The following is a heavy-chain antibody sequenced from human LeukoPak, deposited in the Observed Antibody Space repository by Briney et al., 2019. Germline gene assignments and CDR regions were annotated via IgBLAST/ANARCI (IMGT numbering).Heavy chain of an antibody. CDR1: GGSISSGSYY. CDR3: ASGYDYVGYFDY. Sequence: SETLSLTCTVSGGSISSGSYYWSWIRQPAGKGLEWIGRIYTSGSTNYNPSLKSRVTISVDTSKNQFSLKLSSVTAADTAVYYCASGYDYVGYFDYWGQGTLVTVPS. V-gene: IGHV4-61*02. CDR2: IYTSGST. D-gene: IGHD5-12*01. J-gene: IGHJ4*02.